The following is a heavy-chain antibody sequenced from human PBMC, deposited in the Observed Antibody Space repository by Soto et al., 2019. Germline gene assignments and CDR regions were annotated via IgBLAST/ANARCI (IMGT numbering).Heavy chain of an antibody. CDR3: ARDGSTVTTNYHYAMDV. V-gene: IGHV3-48*03. J-gene: IGHJ6*02. Sequence: EVQLVESGGGLVQPGGSLILSCAASGFTFSTYHMNWVRQAPGKGLEWVSYIHSGGSRIYYADSVKGRFTISRDNAKNSLYLQMNSMRAEDTAVYYCARDGSTVTTNYHYAMDVWGQGTTVPVSS. CDR2: IHSGGSRI. CDR1: GFTFSTYH. D-gene: IGHD4-17*01.